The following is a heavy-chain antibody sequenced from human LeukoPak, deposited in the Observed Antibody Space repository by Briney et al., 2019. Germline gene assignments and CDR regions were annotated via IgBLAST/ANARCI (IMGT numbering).Heavy chain of an antibody. CDR1: GFTVSSNY. CDR2: IYSGGST. CDR3: ARDSSGSLIY. D-gene: IGHD1-26*01. J-gene: IGHJ4*02. V-gene: IGHV3-53*01. Sequence: GGSLRLSCAASGFTVSSNYMSWVRQAPGKGLEWVSVIYSGGSTYYADSVKGRFAISRDNSKNTLYLQMNSLRAEDTAVYYCARDSSGSLIYWGQGTLVTVSS.